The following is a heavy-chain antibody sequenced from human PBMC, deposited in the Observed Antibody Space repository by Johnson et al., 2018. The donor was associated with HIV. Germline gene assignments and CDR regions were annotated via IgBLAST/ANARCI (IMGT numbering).Heavy chain of an antibody. CDR3: AKAVAKVGAGMSFDF. D-gene: IGHD1-26*01. CDR2: IYSGGGT. J-gene: IGHJ3*01. V-gene: IGHV3-53*01. Sequence: VQLVESGGGLIQPGGSLRLSCAASGFTVSSNYMSWVRQAPGKGLEWVSIIYSGGGTYYADSVKGRFTISRDNSKNTLYLQMNSLRAEDTAVYNCAKAVAKVGAGMSFDFWGHGTMVTVSS. CDR1: GFTVSSNY.